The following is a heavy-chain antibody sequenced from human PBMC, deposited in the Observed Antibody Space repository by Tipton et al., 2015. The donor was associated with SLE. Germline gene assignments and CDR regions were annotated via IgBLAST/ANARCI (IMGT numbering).Heavy chain of an antibody. J-gene: IGHJ3*01. Sequence: TLSLTCAVFGGYISNYYWNWIRQPAGQGLEWIGRIYASGTTNYNPSLKSRVTMSVDTSKNQFSLNLNSVTAADTAVYYCARESLSGADHPQGFDFWGQGTMVTVSS. V-gene: IGHV4-4*07. CDR2: IYASGTT. CDR3: ARESLSGADHPQGFDF. CDR1: GGYISNYY. D-gene: IGHD3-16*02.